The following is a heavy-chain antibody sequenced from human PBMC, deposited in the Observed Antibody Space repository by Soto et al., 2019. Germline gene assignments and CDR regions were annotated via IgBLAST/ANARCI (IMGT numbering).Heavy chain of an antibody. V-gene: IGHV4-30-4*01. CDR2: IYYSGST. Sequence: QVQLQESGPGLVKPSQTLSLTCTVSGGSISSGDYYWSWIRQHPGKGLEWIGYIYYSGSTYYNPSLKSRVTISVDTSKNQFSLKLSSVTAADTAVYYCARDHDSNYGGYYYYGMDVWGQGTTVTVSS. CDR1: GGSISSGDYY. D-gene: IGHD4-4*01. J-gene: IGHJ6*02. CDR3: ARDHDSNYGGYYYYGMDV.